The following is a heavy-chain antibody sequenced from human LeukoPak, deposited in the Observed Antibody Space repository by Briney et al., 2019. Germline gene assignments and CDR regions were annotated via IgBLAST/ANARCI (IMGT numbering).Heavy chain of an antibody. V-gene: IGHV3-53*01. CDR1: GFTVSSNY. J-gene: IGHJ4*02. CDR2: IYSGGST. Sequence: PGGSLRLSCAASGFTVSSNYMSRVRQAPGKGLEWVSVIYSGGSTYYADSVKGRFTISRDNSKNTLYLQMNSLRAEATAVYYCARAVSVSGGDGYWGQGNLVTVSS. CDR3: ARAVSVSGGDGY. D-gene: IGHD2-21*02.